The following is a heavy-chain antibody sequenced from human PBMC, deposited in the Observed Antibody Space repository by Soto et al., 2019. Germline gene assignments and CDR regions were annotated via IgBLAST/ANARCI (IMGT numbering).Heavy chain of an antibody. CDR1: GFTFSSYA. CDR3: AKRGVVRGVFDY. Sequence: EVQLLESGGGLVQPGGSLRLSCAASGFTFSSYAMSWVRQAPGKGLEWVSDISGSGGSTYYADSVKGRFTISRDNSKNTLYLQMNSLRAEDTAVYYCAKRGVVRGVFDYWGQGTLVTVSS. V-gene: IGHV3-23*01. J-gene: IGHJ4*02. D-gene: IGHD3-10*01. CDR2: ISGSGGST.